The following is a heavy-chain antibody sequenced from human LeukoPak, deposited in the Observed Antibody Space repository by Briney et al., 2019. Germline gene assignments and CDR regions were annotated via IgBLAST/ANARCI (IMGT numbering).Heavy chain of an antibody. J-gene: IGHJ4*02. Sequence: ASVKVSCKASGYTFTSNYMHWVRQAPGQGLEWMGIIHPSGGNTNYAQKFQGRVAMTRDTSTSTVYMELSSLRSEDTAIYYCARDRSSTRCQGPVFDNWGQGTLVTVSS. CDR2: IHPSGGNT. V-gene: IGHV1-46*01. CDR3: ARDRSSTRCQGPVFDN. D-gene: IGHD2-2*01. CDR1: GYTFTSNY.